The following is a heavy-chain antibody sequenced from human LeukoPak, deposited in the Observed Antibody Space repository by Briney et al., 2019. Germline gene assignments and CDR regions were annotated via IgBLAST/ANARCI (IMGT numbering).Heavy chain of an antibody. CDR2: INPHSGKT. Sequence: ASVKVSCKTSGYPFRNYDINWVRQATGQGLEWMGWINPHSGKTGYAQKFQGRVTMTTDTSASTAYMELSSLRSEDTAVYYCARGGWLEVVITNFDYWGQGTLVTVSS. J-gene: IGHJ4*02. CDR1: GYPFRNYD. V-gene: IGHV1-8*01. D-gene: IGHD3-22*01. CDR3: ARGGWLEVVITNFDY.